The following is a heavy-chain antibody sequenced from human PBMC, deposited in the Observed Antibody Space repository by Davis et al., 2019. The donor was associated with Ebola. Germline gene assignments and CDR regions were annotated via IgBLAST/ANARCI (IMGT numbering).Heavy chain of an antibody. CDR1: GDSVSSGG. CDR3: GRGWLQSGIGS. J-gene: IGHJ4*02. CDR2: TFYGSKWNS. D-gene: IGHD5-24*01. V-gene: IGHV6-1*01. Sequence: PSETLSLTCAISGDSVSSGGWNWIRQSPSRGLEWLGRTFYGSKWNSDYAVPVKSRITINADTSKNQFSLQLNSVTPEDTAVYYCGRGWLQSGIGSWGQGTLVTVSS.